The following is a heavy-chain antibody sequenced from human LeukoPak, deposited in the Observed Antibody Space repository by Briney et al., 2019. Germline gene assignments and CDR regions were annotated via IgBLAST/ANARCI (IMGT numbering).Heavy chain of an antibody. CDR3: ARSYDSSGYYYVHFDY. CDR2: IIPIFGTA. D-gene: IGHD3-22*01. J-gene: IGHJ4*02. CDR1: GYTFTSYG. V-gene: IGHV1-69*05. Sequence: ASVKVCCKASGYTFTSYGISWVRQAPGQGLEWMRGIIPIFGTANYAQKFQGRVTITTDESTSTAYMELSSLRSEDTAVYYCARSYDSSGYYYVHFDYWGQGTLVTVSS.